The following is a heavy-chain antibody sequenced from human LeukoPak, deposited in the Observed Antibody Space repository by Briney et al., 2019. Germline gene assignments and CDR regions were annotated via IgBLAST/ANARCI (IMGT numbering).Heavy chain of an antibody. CDR3: ARRGEYGDHEI. J-gene: IGHJ4*02. CDR2: INPSGGST. D-gene: IGHD4-17*01. V-gene: IGHV1-46*01. CDR1: GYTFTGYY. Sequence: ASVKVSCKASGYTFTGYYMHWVRQAPGQGLEWMGWINPSGGSTSYAQKFQGRVTMTRDTSTSTVYMELSSLRSEDTAVYYCARRGEYGDHEIWGQGTLVTVSS.